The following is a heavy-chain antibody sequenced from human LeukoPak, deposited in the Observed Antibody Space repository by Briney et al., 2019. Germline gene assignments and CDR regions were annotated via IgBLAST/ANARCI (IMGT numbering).Heavy chain of an antibody. V-gene: IGHV4-34*01. D-gene: IGHD6-13*01. CDR2: INHSGST. CDR3: ARQSIAAAFGY. J-gene: IGHJ4*02. Sequence: SETLSLTCAVYGGSFSGYYWSWIRQPPGKGLEWIGEINHSGSTNHNPSLKSRVTISVDTSKNQFSLKLSSVTAADTVVYYCARQSIAAAFGYWGQGTLVTVSS. CDR1: GGSFSGYY.